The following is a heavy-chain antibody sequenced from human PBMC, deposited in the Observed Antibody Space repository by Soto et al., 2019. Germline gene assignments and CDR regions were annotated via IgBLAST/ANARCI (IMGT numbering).Heavy chain of an antibody. CDR1: GYTFTGYY. V-gene: IGHV1-2*04. CDR3: ARAWSGTVPKFDY. CDR2: INPNSGGT. D-gene: IGHD1-1*01. J-gene: IGHJ4*02. Sequence: QVQLVQSGAEVKKPGASVKVSCKASGYTFTGYYMHWVRQAPGQGLEWMGWINPNSGGTNYAQKCQGWVTMTRDTSISTAYMELSRLRSDDTAVYYCARAWSGTVPKFDYWGQGTLVTVSS.